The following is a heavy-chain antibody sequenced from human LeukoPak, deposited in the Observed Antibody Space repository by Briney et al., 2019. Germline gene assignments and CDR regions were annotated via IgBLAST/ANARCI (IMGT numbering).Heavy chain of an antibody. J-gene: IGHJ4*02. CDR1: VYTFTNNY. Sequence: GASVTVSCKASVYTFTNNYIHWVRQAPGQGLEWLGWINPNSGDTRYEPKFQGRVTMTGDTSITTVYMELSSLRSDDTAVYFCARDYRGNSFDYRGQGTLVTVS. CDR3: ARDYRGNSFDY. CDR2: INPNSGDT. V-gene: IGHV1-2*02. D-gene: IGHD2-21*01.